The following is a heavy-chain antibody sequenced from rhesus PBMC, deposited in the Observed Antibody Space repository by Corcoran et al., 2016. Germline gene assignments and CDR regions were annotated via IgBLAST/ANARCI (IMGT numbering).Heavy chain of an antibody. CDR2: MSYSGST. Sequence: QVQLQESGPGLVKPSETLSLTCAVSGGSISSSYYYWGWIRQAPGKGLVWIGYMSYSGSTSYNPSLKSRVTISRDTSKNQCSLKLSSVTAADTAVYYCARFPAALYVNVDYWGQGVLVTVSS. V-gene: IGHV4-122*02. CDR3: ARFPAALYVNVDY. D-gene: IGHD1-1*01. CDR1: GGSISSSYYY. J-gene: IGHJ4*01.